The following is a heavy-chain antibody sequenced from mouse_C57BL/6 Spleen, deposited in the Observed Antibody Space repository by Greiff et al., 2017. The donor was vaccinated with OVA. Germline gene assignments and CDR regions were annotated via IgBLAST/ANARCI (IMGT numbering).Heavy chain of an antibody. CDR2: ISNGGGST. V-gene: IGHV5-12*01. J-gene: IGHJ4*01. CDR3: ARAYGAMDY. D-gene: IGHD1-1*02. CDR1: GFTFSDYY. Sequence: EVHLVESGGGLVQPGGSLKLSCAASGFTFSDYYMYWVRQTPEKRLEWVAYISNGGGSTYYPDTVKGRFTISRDNAKNTLYLQMSRLKSEDTAMYYCARAYGAMDYWGQGTSVTVSS.